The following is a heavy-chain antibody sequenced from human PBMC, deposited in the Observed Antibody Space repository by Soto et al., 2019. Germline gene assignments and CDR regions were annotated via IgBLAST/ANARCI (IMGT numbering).Heavy chain of an antibody. J-gene: IGHJ5*02. V-gene: IGHV1-3*01. Sequence: GASVKVSCKASGYTFTSYAMHWVRQAPGQRLEWMGWINAGNGNTKYSQKFQGRVTITRDTSASTAYMELSSLRSEDTAVYYCARPASSGWYPWFDPWGQGTLVTVSS. CDR3: ARPASSGWYPWFDP. CDR2: INAGNGNT. CDR1: GYTFTSYA. D-gene: IGHD6-19*01.